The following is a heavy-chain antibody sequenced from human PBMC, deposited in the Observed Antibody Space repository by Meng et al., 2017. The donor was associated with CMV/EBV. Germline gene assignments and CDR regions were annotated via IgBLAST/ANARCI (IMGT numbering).Heavy chain of an antibody. V-gene: IGHV4-61*01. J-gene: IGHJ4*02. CDR3: ARSVGDIVVVPAASSLDY. CDR1: GGPVSSGSYY. CDR2: IYYSGST. D-gene: IGHD2-2*01. Sequence: SETLSLTCTVSGGPVSSGSYYWSWIRQPPGKGLEWIGYIYYSGSTNYNPSLKSRVTISVDTSKNQFSLKLSSVTAADTAVYYCARSVGDIVVVPAASSLDYWGQGTLVTVSS.